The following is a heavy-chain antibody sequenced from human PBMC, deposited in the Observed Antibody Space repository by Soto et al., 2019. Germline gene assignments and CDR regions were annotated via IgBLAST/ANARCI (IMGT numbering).Heavy chain of an antibody. CDR2: VSHDGRNT. Sequence: VQLVESGGGVVQPGRSLRLSCAASGFTFSDYAMHWVRQAPGKGLEWVAVVSHDGRNTHYADSVKGRFTIARDSSKNTVSLEMTSLRAEDTAVYYWAKGGRQWLVTSDFNYWGQGALVTVSS. V-gene: IGHV3-30*18. D-gene: IGHD6-19*01. CDR3: AKGGRQWLVTSDFNY. J-gene: IGHJ4*02. CDR1: GFTFSDYA.